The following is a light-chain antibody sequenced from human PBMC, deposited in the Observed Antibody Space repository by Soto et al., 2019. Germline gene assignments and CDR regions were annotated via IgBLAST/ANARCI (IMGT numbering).Light chain of an antibody. V-gene: IGKV3D-11*02. Sequence: EIVLTQSPATLSLSPGERATLSCRASQSVSSYLAWYQQKPGQAPRLLIYDASNWATGIPARFSGSGPGTDFTLTISSLEPEDFAVYYCQQRSNWPPTFGGGTKVEIK. CDR2: DAS. J-gene: IGKJ4*01. CDR1: QSVSSY. CDR3: QQRSNWPPT.